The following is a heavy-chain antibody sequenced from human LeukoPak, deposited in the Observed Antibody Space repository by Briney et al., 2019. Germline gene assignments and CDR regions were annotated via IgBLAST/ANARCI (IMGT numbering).Heavy chain of an antibody. J-gene: IGHJ1*01. CDR3: ARDIVRGEYFQH. V-gene: IGHV3-23*01. Sequence: GGSLRLSRAASGFTFSSYAMSWVRQAPGKGLEWVSAITGSGDSTYYADSVKGRFTISRDNSKNALYLQMNSLRAEDTAVYYCARDIVRGEYFQHWGQGTLVTVSS. CDR1: GFTFSSYA. CDR2: ITGSGDST. D-gene: IGHD1-26*01.